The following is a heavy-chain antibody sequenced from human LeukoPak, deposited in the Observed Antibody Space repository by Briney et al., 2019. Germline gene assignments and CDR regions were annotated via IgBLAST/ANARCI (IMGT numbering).Heavy chain of an antibody. D-gene: IGHD6-19*01. V-gene: IGHV4-59*01. CDR1: GGSISTYY. Sequence: PSQTLSLTCTVSGGSISTYYWSWIRQPPGKGLEWIGYIYYGGCTNYNPSLKSRVTISVDTSKNQFSLKLSSVTAADTAMYYCARDGRIAVAGFYYYYGMDVWGQGTTVTVSS. CDR3: ARDGRIAVAGFYYYYGMDV. CDR2: IYYGGCT. J-gene: IGHJ6*02.